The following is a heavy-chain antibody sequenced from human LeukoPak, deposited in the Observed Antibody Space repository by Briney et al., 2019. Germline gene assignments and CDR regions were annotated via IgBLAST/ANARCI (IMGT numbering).Heavy chain of an antibody. CDR2: ISGSGGST. CDR3: AKDVDDGDHVVVDH. Sequence: PGGSLRLSCAASGFTFSSYAMGWVRQAPGKGLEWVSLISGSGGSTYYADSVKGRFTVSRDNSKNTEYLRMNSLRAEDTAIYYCAKDVDDGDHVVVDHWGQGTLVTVSS. V-gene: IGHV3-23*01. CDR1: GFTFSSYA. D-gene: IGHD4-17*01. J-gene: IGHJ4*02.